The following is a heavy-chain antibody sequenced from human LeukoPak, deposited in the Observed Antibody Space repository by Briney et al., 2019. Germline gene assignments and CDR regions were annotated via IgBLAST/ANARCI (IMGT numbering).Heavy chain of an antibody. CDR2: ISWNSGSI. CDR1: GLTFDDYA. J-gene: IGHJ4*02. D-gene: IGHD3-16*01. Sequence: GRSLRLSCAAPGLTFDDYAMHWVRQAPGKGLEWVSGISWNSGSIGYADSVKGRFTISRDNAKNSLYLQMNSLRAEDTALYYCAKDMLGGRDGHNFELDYWGQGTLVTVSS. V-gene: IGHV3-9*01. CDR3: AKDMLGGRDGHNFELDY.